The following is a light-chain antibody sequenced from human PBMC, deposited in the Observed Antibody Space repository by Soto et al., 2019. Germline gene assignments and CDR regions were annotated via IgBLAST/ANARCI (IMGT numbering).Light chain of an antibody. Sequence: EIVMTQSPATLSVSPGERATLSCRASQRVSSNLAWYQQKPGQAPRLLIYGASTRATGIPARFSGSGSGTEFTLTISSLQSEDFAVYYCQQYNNGPPFTFGPGTKVDIK. CDR2: GAS. CDR1: QRVSSN. V-gene: IGKV3-15*01. CDR3: QQYNNGPPFT. J-gene: IGKJ3*01.